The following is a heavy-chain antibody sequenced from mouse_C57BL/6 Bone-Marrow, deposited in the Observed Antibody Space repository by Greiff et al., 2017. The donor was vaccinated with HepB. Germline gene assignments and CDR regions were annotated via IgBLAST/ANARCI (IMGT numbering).Heavy chain of an antibody. D-gene: IGHD2-1*01. V-gene: IGHV1-64*01. CDR3: ARRRVLYGNYSYAMDY. CDR1: GYTFTSYW. CDR2: IHPNSGST. Sequence: QVQLQQPGAELVKPGASVKLSCEASGYTFTSYWMHWVKQRPGQGLEWIGMIHPNSGSTNYNEKFKSKATLTVDKSSSTAYMQLSSLTSEDSAVYYCARRRVLYGNYSYAMDYWGQGTSVTVSS. J-gene: IGHJ4*01.